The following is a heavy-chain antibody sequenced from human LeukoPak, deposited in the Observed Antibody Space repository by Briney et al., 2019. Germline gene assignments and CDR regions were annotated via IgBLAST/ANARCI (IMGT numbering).Heavy chain of an antibody. D-gene: IGHD3-10*01. V-gene: IGHV4-39*07. CDR2: IYYSGST. Sequence: SETLSLTCTVSGGSISSSSYYWGWIRQPPGKGLEWIGSIYYSGSTYYNPSLKSRVIISVDTSKNHFSLKLSSVTAADTAVYYCARVFTGVLWFGEPHYFDYWGQGTLVTVSS. CDR1: GGSISSSSYY. J-gene: IGHJ4*02. CDR3: ARVFTGVLWFGEPHYFDY.